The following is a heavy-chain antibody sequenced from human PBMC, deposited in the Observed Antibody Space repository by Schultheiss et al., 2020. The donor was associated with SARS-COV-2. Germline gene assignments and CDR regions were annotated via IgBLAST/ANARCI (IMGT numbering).Heavy chain of an antibody. Sequence: PGGSLRLSCAASGFTFSSYSMHWVRQAPGKGLEWVAVISYDGSNKYYADSVKGRFTISRDNFKNTLYLQMNTLRGEDTAMYYCARGGNEGRLFDYWGQGTLVTVSS. V-gene: IGHV3-30*03. J-gene: IGHJ4*02. CDR3: ARGGNEGRLFDY. CDR1: GFTFSSYS. D-gene: IGHD5-12*01. CDR2: ISYDGSNK.